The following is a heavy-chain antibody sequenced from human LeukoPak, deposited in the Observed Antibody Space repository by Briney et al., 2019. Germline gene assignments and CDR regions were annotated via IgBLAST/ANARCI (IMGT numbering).Heavy chain of an antibody. CDR1: GGSISSGDYY. CDR2: IYYSGST. D-gene: IGHD3-10*01. J-gene: IGHJ3*02. V-gene: IGHV4-30-4*08. Sequence: PSETLSLTCTVSGGSISSGDYYWSWIRQPPGKGLEWIGYIYYSGSTYYNPSLKSRVTISVDTSKNQFSLKLSSVTAADTAVYYCARVWFRDAFDIWGQGTMVTGSS. CDR3: ARVWFRDAFDI.